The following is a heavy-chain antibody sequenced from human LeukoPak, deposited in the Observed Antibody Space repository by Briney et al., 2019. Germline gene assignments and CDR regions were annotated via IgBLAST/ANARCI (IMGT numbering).Heavy chain of an antibody. CDR1: GFTFSSYA. V-gene: IGHV3-30*04. D-gene: IGHD4-17*01. J-gene: IGHJ4*02. CDR2: ISYDGSNK. Sequence: PGGSLRLPCAASGFTFSSYAMHWVRQPPGKGLEWVAVISYDGSNKYYADSVKGRFTISRDNSKNTLYLQMNSLRAEDTAVYYCARGSKSYGDYIRSRIHYFDYWGQGTLVTVSS. CDR3: ARGSKSYGDYIRSRIHYFDY.